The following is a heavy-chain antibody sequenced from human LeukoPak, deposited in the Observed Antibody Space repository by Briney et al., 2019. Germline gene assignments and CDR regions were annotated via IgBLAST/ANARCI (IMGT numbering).Heavy chain of an antibody. CDR2: TSHDETNK. CDR1: GFTFSYYA. CDR3: ARDPFYGSGSLAPCYFDY. Sequence: PGGSLRLSCAASGFTFSYYAMHWVRQAPGKGLEWVAVTSHDETNKYYAGSVKGRFTISRDNSENTLYLQMNSLRPDDTAVYYCARDPFYGSGSLAPCYFDYWGQGTLVTVSS. V-gene: IGHV3-30*04. D-gene: IGHD3-10*01. J-gene: IGHJ4*02.